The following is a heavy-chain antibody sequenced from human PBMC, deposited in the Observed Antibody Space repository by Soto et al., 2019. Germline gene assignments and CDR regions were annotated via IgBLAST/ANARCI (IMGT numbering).Heavy chain of an antibody. CDR1: GYTFTSYA. V-gene: IGHV1-3*01. D-gene: IGHD2-2*01. CDR2: INAGNGNT. CDR3: ARYHCSSTSCYVGY. J-gene: IGHJ4*02. Sequence: QVQLVQSGAEVKKPGASVKVSCKASGYTFTSYAMHWVRQAPGQRLEWMGWINAGNGNTKYSQKFQGRVTITRDTSASTAYMELSSLRSEDTAEYYCARYHCSSTSCYVGYWGQGTLVTVSS.